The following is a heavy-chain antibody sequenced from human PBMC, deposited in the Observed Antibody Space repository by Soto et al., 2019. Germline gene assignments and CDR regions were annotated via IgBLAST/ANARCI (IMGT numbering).Heavy chain of an antibody. CDR2: IIPIFGTA. J-gene: IGHJ4*01. CDR1: GGTFSRYA. V-gene: IGHV1-69*01. Sequence: QVQLVQSGAEVKKPGYSVKVSCKASGGTFSRYAISWVRQAPGQGLEWMGGIIPIFGTANYAQKFQGRVTITADQSTSTPYMELSSLRSADTAVYYCASRPYYDSSVYYVNWSHGTLVTLAS. D-gene: IGHD3-22*01. CDR3: ASRPYYDSSVYYVN.